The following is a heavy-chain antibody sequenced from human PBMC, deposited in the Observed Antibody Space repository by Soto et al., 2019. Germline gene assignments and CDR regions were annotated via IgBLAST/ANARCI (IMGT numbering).Heavy chain of an antibody. D-gene: IGHD4-17*01. Sequence: SETLSLNCTVSGVSISSGGYYWSWIRQHPGKGLEWIGYIYYSGSTYYNPSLKSRVTISVDTSKNQFSLKLSSVTAADTAVYYCARMTTLWISDDYWGQGTLVTVS. CDR3: ARMTTLWISDDY. J-gene: IGHJ4*02. CDR2: IYYSGST. CDR1: GVSISSGGYY. V-gene: IGHV4-31*03.